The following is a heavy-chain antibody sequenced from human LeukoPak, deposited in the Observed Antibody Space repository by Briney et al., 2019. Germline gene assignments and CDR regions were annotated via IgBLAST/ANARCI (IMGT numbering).Heavy chain of an antibody. Sequence: GRSLRLSCAASGFIFSSYAMHWVRQAPGKGLEWVAFISSDGSNKYYADSVKGRFTISRDNSKNTLYLQMNSLGDEDTAVYYCDPHDSSSHFWGRGTLVTVSS. J-gene: IGHJ4*02. CDR3: DPHDSSSHF. CDR2: ISSDGSNK. CDR1: GFIFSSYA. D-gene: IGHD6-6*01. V-gene: IGHV3-30-3*01.